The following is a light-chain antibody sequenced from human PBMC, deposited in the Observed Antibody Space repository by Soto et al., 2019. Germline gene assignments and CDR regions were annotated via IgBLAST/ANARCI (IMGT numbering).Light chain of an antibody. V-gene: IGLV2-14*01. CDR1: SSDVGDYNY. J-gene: IGLJ2*01. CDR3: SSYTSISNLV. Sequence: QSVLTQPASVSGSPGQSITISCTGTSSDVGDYNYVSWYQQHPGKAPKLMIYEVSNRPSGVSNRFSGSKSGNTASLTISGRQSEDEADYYCSSYTSISNLVFGGGTKLTVL. CDR2: EVS.